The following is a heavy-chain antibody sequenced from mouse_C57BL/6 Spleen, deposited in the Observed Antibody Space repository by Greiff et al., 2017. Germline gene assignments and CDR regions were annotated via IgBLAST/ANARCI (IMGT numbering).Heavy chain of an antibody. Sequence: QVQLQQPGAELVRPGTSVKLSCKASGYTFTSYWMHWVKQRPGPGLEWIGVIDPSDSYTNYNQKFKGKATLTVDTSSSTAYMQLSSLTSEDSAVYYCARYYYGSSYDYFDYWGQGTTLTVSS. CDR3: ARYYYGSSYDYFDY. J-gene: IGHJ2*01. CDR2: IDPSDSYT. V-gene: IGHV1-59*01. CDR1: GYTFTSYW. D-gene: IGHD1-1*01.